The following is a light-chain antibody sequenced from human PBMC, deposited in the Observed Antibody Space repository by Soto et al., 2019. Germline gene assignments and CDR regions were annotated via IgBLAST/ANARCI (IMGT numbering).Light chain of an antibody. CDR3: QQYSAWPLT. Sequence: EIVMTQSPATLSVSPGERATLSCRASQSGRSNYLAWYQQKPGQAPRLLIYDASTRATGIPARFSGSGSGTEFTLTISSLQSEDLAVYFCQQYSAWPLTFGPGTKVD. CDR1: QSGRSN. J-gene: IGKJ3*01. V-gene: IGKV3-15*01. CDR2: DAS.